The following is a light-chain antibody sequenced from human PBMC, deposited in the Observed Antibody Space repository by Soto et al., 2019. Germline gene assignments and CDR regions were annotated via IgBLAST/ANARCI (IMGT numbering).Light chain of an antibody. J-gene: IGKJ4*01. V-gene: IGKV3-11*01. CDR2: DAS. Sequence: IVLTQSPATLSLSPGERATLSCRASQSISGYVGGYQQKGGQVPRLLIFDASHRATGIPARFSGSGLGTDFTLTISSLEPEDFAVYFCQQRAGWPLTFGGGTKVDIK. CDR3: QQRAGWPLT. CDR1: QSISGY.